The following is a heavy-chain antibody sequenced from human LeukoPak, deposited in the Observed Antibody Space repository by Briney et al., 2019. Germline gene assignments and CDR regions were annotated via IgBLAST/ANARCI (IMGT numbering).Heavy chain of an antibody. V-gene: IGHV4-4*07. CDR2: IYTSGST. CDR1: SFSISNYY. Sequence: SETVSLTSTVSSFSISNYYWSWHRQPDELGLVWFGRIYTSGSTNYNPSLKSRVTMSVDTSKNQSSLKLSSVTAADTAVYCCAREVLWFRELSYYFDYWGQGTLVTVSA. J-gene: IGHJ4*02. CDR3: AREVLWFRELSYYFDY. D-gene: IGHD3-10*01.